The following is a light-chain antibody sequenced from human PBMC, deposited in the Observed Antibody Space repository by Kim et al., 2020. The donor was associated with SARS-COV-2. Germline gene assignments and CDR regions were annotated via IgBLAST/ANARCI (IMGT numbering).Light chain of an antibody. V-gene: IGKV3-20*01. CDR3: QQYASSPFT. CDR2: GAS. Sequence: EIVLTQSPGTVSLSAGEGATLSCRASQSVSSTYLAWYQQKPGQAPRLLIYGASSRATGIPDRFSGSGFGTDFSLTISRLEPEDFAVYYCQQYASSPFTFGGGTKLEIK. CDR1: QSVSSTY. J-gene: IGKJ4*01.